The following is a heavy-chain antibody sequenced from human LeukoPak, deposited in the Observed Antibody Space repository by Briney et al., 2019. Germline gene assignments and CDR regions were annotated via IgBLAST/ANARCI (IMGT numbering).Heavy chain of an antibody. CDR1: GGSFSGYY. CDR3: ARGTGWQQSTDNWFDP. J-gene: IGHJ5*02. Sequence: PSETLSLTCAVCGGSFSGYYWSWIRQPPGKGLEWIGEINHSGSTNYNPSLKSRVTISVDTSKNQFSLKLRSVTAADTAVYYCARGTGWQQSTDNWFDPWGQGTLVTVSS. CDR2: INHSGST. D-gene: IGHD2-15*01. V-gene: IGHV4-34*01.